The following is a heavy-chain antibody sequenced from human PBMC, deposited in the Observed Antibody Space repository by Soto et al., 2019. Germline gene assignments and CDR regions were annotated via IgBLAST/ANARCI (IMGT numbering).Heavy chain of an antibody. V-gene: IGHV1-18*01. CDR3: ARSVGENLVLDY. Sequence: QVQLVQSGAEVKKPGASVKVSCKASGYTFTSYGISWVRQAPGQGLEWMGWISAYNGNTNYAQKLQGRVTMTTDTVTSTGYVEMTSMRSDDTAVYYCARSVGENLVLDYWGQGTLVTVSS. CDR2: ISAYNGNT. D-gene: IGHD6-13*01. J-gene: IGHJ4*02. CDR1: GYTFTSYG.